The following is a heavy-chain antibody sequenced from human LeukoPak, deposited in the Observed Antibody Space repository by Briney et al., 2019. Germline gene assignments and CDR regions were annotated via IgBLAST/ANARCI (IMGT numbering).Heavy chain of an antibody. Sequence: GASVKVSCKASGYTFTGYYMHWVRQAPGQALEYMGWINPNSGYTNYAQKFQDRVTMTSDTSISTAYMELSSLRSDDTAVYYCARRYCSSTSSTVCAFDIWGQGTMVTVSS. CDR3: ARRYCSSTSSTVCAFDI. CDR1: GYTFTGYY. V-gene: IGHV1-2*02. D-gene: IGHD2-2*01. J-gene: IGHJ3*02. CDR2: INPNSGYT.